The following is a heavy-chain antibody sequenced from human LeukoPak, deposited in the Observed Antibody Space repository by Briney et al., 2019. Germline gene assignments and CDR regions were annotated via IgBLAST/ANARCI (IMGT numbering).Heavy chain of an antibody. Sequence: SETLPLTCAVYGGSFSGYYWSWIRQPPGKGLEWIGEINHSGSTNYNPSLKSRVTISVDTSKNQFSLKLSSVTAADTAVYYCARSGYGDYSDYWGQGTLVTVSS. CDR3: ARSGYGDYSDY. D-gene: IGHD4-17*01. V-gene: IGHV4-34*01. CDR2: INHSGST. CDR1: GGSFSGYY. J-gene: IGHJ4*02.